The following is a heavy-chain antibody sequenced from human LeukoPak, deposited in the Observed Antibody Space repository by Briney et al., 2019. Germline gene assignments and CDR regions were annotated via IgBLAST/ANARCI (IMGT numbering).Heavy chain of an antibody. D-gene: IGHD2-15*01. Sequence: PGGSLRLSCAVSGFTISRNYMSWVRQAPGKGLEWVSVIYSGSSTCYADSGKGRFTISRDNSKNTLYLQMNSRRAEDTAVYYCARRRAAKFFYYGMDVWGQGTTVTVPS. J-gene: IGHJ6*02. CDR2: IYSGSST. CDR3: ARRRAAKFFYYGMDV. V-gene: IGHV3-66*04. CDR1: GFTISRNY.